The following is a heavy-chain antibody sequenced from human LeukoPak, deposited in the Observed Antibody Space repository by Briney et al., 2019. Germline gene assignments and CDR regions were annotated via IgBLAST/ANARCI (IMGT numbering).Heavy chain of an antibody. CDR1: GGSISSYY. CDR2: IYYSGST. D-gene: IGHD3-10*01. J-gene: IGHJ4*02. Sequence: KPSETLSLTCTVSGGSISSYYWSWIRQPPGKGLEWIGYIYYSGSTNYNPSLKSRVTISVDTSKNQFSLKLSSVTAADTAVYYCARAGSRWFGEFGFDYWGQGTLVTVSS. V-gene: IGHV4-59*01. CDR3: ARAGSRWFGEFGFDY.